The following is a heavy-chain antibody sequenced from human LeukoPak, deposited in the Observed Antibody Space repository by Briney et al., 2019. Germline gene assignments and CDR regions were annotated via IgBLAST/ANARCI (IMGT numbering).Heavy chain of an antibody. Sequence: GGSLRLSCAASGFTFSSYAMHWVRQAPGKGLEWVAGINDNAGTSTWYADSVKGRFTISRDNSKNTVYLQMNSLRVEDTAVYYCAKEGVQAPTDWYFGLWGRGTLVTVSS. J-gene: IGHJ2*01. CDR3: AKEGVQAPTDWYFGL. V-gene: IGHV3-23*01. CDR1: GFTFSSYA. D-gene: IGHD1-26*01. CDR2: INDNAGTST.